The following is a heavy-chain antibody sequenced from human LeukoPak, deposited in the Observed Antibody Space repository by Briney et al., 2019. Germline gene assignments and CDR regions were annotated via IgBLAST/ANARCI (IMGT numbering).Heavy chain of an antibody. CDR2: INPNSGGT. J-gene: IGHJ5*02. V-gene: IGHV1-2*02. Sequence: ASVKVSCKASGYTFTGYYMHWLRQAPGQGLEWMGWINPNSGGTNYAQKFQGRVTMTRETSISTAYMELSRLRSDDTAVYYCARDHCSGGSCYWPFDPWGQGTLVTVSS. D-gene: IGHD2-15*01. CDR3: ARDHCSGGSCYWPFDP. CDR1: GYTFTGYY.